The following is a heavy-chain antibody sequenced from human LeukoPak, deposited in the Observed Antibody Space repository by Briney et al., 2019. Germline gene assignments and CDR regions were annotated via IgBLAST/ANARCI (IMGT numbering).Heavy chain of an antibody. CDR2: ISSSSSYI. CDR1: GFTFSSYS. J-gene: IGHJ4*02. Sequence: GGSLRLSCAASGFTFSSYSMNWVRQAPGKGLEWVSSISSSSSYIYYADSVKGRFTISRDNAKNSLYLQMNSLRAEDTAVYYCARGQSDSSGYPPDYWGQGTLVTVSS. V-gene: IGHV3-21*01. CDR3: ARGQSDSSGYPPDY. D-gene: IGHD3-22*01.